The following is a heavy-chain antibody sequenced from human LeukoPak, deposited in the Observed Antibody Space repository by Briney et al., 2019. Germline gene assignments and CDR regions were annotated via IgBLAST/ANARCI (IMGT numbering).Heavy chain of an antibody. CDR3: AKNERYGDTRLYHFDY. CDR1: GYTFTSYG. D-gene: IGHD4-17*01. Sequence: ASVKVSCKASGYTFTSYGISWVRQAPGQGLEWMGGIIPIFGTAKYAQKFQGKVTITADESTKTAYMEMSSLRSEDTAVYYCAKNERYGDTRLYHFDYWGQGTLVTVSS. J-gene: IGHJ4*02. CDR2: IIPIFGTA. V-gene: IGHV1-69*13.